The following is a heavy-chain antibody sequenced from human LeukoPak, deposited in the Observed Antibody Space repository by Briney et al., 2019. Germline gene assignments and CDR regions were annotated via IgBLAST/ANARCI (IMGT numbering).Heavy chain of an antibody. CDR2: INGSGGST. V-gene: IGHV3-23*01. D-gene: IGHD1-14*01. CDR1: AFTFSSYA. Sequence: GGILRLSCAASAFTFSSYAMNWVRQAPGKGLEWVSGINGSGGSTYYAGSVKGRFTISRDNSKNTLYLQMNSLRAEDTAVYYCAKPARTDYTDYWGQGTLVTVSS. CDR3: AKPARTDYTDY. J-gene: IGHJ4*02.